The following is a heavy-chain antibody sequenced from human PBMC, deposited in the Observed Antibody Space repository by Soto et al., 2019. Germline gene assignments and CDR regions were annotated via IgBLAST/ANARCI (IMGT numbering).Heavy chain of an antibody. CDR1: GYTFTSYY. D-gene: IGHD3-10*01. CDR2: INCNSGGT. V-gene: IGHV1-46*01. CDR3: VREFSGGYFDY. J-gene: IGHJ4*02. Sequence: QVQLVQSGAEVKKPGASVRLSCKASGYTFTSYYVHWVRQAPGQGLEWMGIINCNSGGTNYALKFQGRVTMTRDTSTNTVYMDLSSLGSEDTAVYYCVREFSGGYFDYWGQGTLVTVSS.